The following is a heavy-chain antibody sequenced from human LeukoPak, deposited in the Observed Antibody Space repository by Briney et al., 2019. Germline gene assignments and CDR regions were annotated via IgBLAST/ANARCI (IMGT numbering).Heavy chain of an antibody. CDR2: INHSGST. V-gene: IGHV4-34*01. CDR1: GGSFSGYY. J-gene: IGHJ4*02. D-gene: IGHD1-26*01. CDR3: ARRSRGGSYLF. Sequence: SETLSLTCAVYGGSFSGYYWSWIRQPPGKGLEWIGEINHSGSTNYNPSLKSRVTISVDTSKNQFSLKLSSVTAADTAVYYCARRSRGGSYLFGGQGTLVTVSS.